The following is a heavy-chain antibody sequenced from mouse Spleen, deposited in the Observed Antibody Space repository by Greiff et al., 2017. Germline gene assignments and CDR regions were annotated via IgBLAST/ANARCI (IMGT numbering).Heavy chain of an antibody. CDR1: GYTFTSYW. CDR2: IHPNSGST. Sequence: VQLQQPGAELVKPGASVKLSCKASGYTFTSYWMHWVKQRPGQGLEWIGMIHPNSGSTNYNEKFKSKATLTVDKSSSTAYMQLNSLTSEDSAVYYCARTARATGFDYWGQGTTLTVSS. D-gene: IGHD3-2*01. V-gene: IGHV1-64*01. CDR3: ARTARATGFDY. J-gene: IGHJ2*01.